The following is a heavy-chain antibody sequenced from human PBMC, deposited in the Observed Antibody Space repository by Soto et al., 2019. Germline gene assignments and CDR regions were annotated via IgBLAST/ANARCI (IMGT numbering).Heavy chain of an antibody. J-gene: IGHJ4*02. Sequence: ASVKVSCKTSGYTFTGHYIHWVRQAPQQGPEWMGEIGPESGATRYAQKFRGRVTMTMDTSITTVYMELKNLSPDDTAVYYCGRGRSGQIVIFYWGQGTPVT. CDR2: IGPESGAT. CDR3: GRGRSGQIVIFY. V-gene: IGHV1-2*02. CDR1: GYTFTGHY. D-gene: IGHD3-3*02.